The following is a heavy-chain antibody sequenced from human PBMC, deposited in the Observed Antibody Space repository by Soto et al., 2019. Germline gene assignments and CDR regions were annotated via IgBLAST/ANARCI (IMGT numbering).Heavy chain of an antibody. J-gene: IGHJ6*02. Sequence: ASVKVSCKASGGTFSSYAISWVRQAPGQGLEWMGGIIPIFGTANYAQTFQGRVTITADKSTSTAYMALSSLRSEDTAVYYCARGFKGRVRWLQFSVGMDVWGQGTTVTVSS. CDR1: GGTFSSYA. D-gene: IGHD5-12*01. CDR2: IIPIFGTA. V-gene: IGHV1-69*06. CDR3: ARGFKGRVRWLQFSVGMDV.